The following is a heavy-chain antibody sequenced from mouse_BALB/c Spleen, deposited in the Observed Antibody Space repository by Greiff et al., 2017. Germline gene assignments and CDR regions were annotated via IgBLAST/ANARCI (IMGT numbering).Heavy chain of an antibody. CDR3: ASQFITTATGYYYAMDY. Sequence: QVQLQQSGAELVRPGSSVKISCKASGYAFSSYWMNWVKQRPGQGLEWIGQIYPGDGDTNYNGKFKGKATLTADKSSSTAYMQLSSLTSEDSAVYFCASQFITTATGYYYAMDYWGQGTSVTVSS. CDR1: GYAFSSYW. V-gene: IGHV1-80*01. J-gene: IGHJ4*01. D-gene: IGHD1-2*01. CDR2: IYPGDGDT.